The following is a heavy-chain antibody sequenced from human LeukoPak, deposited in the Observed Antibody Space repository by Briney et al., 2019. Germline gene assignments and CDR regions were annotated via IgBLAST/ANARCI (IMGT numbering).Heavy chain of an antibody. CDR2: ISPNSGGK. D-gene: IGHD1-26*01. CDR1: GYTFTGHY. Sequence: GASVKVSFKASGYTFTGHYMHWVRQAPGQGRGGRGWISPNSGGKKYSQKFQGRVTLTRDTSISTAYMELSTLTSDDTAVYYCAISWRGVGAFKYWGQGTLVTVSS. CDR3: AISWRGVGAFKY. J-gene: IGHJ4*02. V-gene: IGHV1-2*02.